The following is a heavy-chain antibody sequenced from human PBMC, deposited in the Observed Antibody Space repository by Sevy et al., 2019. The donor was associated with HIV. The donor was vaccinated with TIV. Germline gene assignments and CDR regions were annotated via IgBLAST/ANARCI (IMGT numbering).Heavy chain of an antibody. J-gene: IGHJ4*02. CDR2: ISSRTGFT. CDR1: GFTFNEYY. CDR3: ARNDYGGNGASCNSFDY. D-gene: IGHD4-17*01. Sequence: GGSLRLSCAASGFTFNEYYMSWIRQAPGKGLEWVTYISSRTGFTNYADSVKGRFAVSRDNDKNSLYLQINSLRVEDTAVYYCARNDYGGNGASCNSFDYWGQGTLVTVSS. V-gene: IGHV3-11*06.